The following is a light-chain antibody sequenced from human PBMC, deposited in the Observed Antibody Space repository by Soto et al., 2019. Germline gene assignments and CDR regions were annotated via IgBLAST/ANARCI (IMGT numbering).Light chain of an antibody. V-gene: IGLV2-14*03. CDR1: SSDVGAHVY. CDR2: DVS. CDR3: SSYVNSLPLWK. Sequence: QSVLTQPASVSGSPGQSIAISCTGTSSDVGAHVYVSWYQQYPGKAPRLIIYDVSNRPSGVSDRFSGSKSGNTASLTISGLQPEDEAEYYCSSYVNSLPLWKFGGGTKLTVL. J-gene: IGLJ3*02.